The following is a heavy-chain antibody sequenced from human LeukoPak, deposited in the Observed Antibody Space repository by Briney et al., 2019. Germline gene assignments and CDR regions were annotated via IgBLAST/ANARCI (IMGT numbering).Heavy chain of an antibody. CDR2: ISTYNGNT. CDR1: GYTFTSYG. D-gene: IGHD3-16*02. Sequence: ASVKVSCKASGYTFTSYGISWVRQAPGQGLEWMGWISTYNGNTNYAQKFQGRVTMTRNTSISTAYMELSSLRSEDTAVYYCARGLFTFGGVIGYWGQGTLVTVSS. CDR3: ARGLFTFGGVIGY. V-gene: IGHV1-18*01. J-gene: IGHJ4*02.